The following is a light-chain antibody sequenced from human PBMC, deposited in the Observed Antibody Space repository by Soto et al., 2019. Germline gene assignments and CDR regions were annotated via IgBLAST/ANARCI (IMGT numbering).Light chain of an antibody. J-gene: IGKJ1*01. V-gene: IGKV3-20*01. Sequence: EIVLTQSPGTLSLSPGERATLSCRASQSVSSSYLAWYQQKPGQTPRLLIYGASSRATGIPDRFSGSGSGKDFTLTISSLEPEDFAVYYCQQYGNSPWTFGQGTKVEIK. CDR3: QQYGNSPWT. CDR2: GAS. CDR1: QSVSSSY.